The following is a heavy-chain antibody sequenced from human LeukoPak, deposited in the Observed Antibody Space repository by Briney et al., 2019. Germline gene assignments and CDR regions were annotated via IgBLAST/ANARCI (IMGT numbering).Heavy chain of an antibody. J-gene: IGHJ6*02. CDR1: GYTFTGYY. D-gene: IGHD3-3*02. CDR2: VNPNSGGT. Sequence: ASVTVSCKASGYTFTGYYMHWVRQAPGQGLEWMGWVNPNSGGTNYAQKFQGRVTLTRDTSISTAYMEVSRLRSDDTAVYYCAREGGSISGPGDYYYGMDVWGQGTTVTVSS. CDR3: AREGGSISGPGDYYYGMDV. V-gene: IGHV1-2*02.